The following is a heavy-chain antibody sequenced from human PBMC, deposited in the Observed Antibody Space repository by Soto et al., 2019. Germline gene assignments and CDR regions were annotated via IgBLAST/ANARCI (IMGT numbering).Heavy chain of an antibody. V-gene: IGHV1-69*13. CDR2: IIPIFGTA. CDR1: GGTFSSYA. CDR3: ASGYYDSSGYTARQHAFDI. J-gene: IGHJ3*02. D-gene: IGHD3-22*01. Sequence: ASVKVSCKASGGTFSSYAISWVRQAPGQGLEWMGGIIPIFGTANYAQKFQGRVTITADESTSTAYMELSSLRSEDTAVYYCASGYYDSSGYTARQHAFDIWGQGTMVTVSS.